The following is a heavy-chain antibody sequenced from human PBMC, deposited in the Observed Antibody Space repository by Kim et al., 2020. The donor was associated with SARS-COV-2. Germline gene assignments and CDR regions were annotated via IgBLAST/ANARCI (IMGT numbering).Heavy chain of an antibody. V-gene: IGHV4-34*01. D-gene: IGHD2-15*01. CDR1: GGSFSGYY. Sequence: SETLSLTCAVYGGSFSGYYWSWIRQPPGKGLEWIGEINHSGSTNYNPSLKSRVTISVNTSKNQFSLTLSSVTAADTAVYYCAGEGGAGGGGSCYPWFDPWGQGTLVTVSS. CDR3: AGEGGAGGGGSCYPWFDP. CDR2: INHSGST. J-gene: IGHJ5*02.